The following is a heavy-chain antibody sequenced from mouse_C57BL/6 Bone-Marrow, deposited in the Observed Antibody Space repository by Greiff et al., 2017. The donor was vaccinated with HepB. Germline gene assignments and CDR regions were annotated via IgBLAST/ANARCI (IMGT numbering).Heavy chain of an antibody. J-gene: IGHJ3*01. V-gene: IGHV5-6*01. CDR2: ISSGGSYT. CDR1: GFTFSSYG. CDR3: ARMPY. Sequence: VQLKESGGDLVKPGGSLKLSCAASGFTFSSYGMSWVRQTPDKRLEWVATISSGGSYTYYPDSVKGRFTISRDNAKNTLYLQMSSLKSEDTAMYYCARMPYWGQGTLVTVSA.